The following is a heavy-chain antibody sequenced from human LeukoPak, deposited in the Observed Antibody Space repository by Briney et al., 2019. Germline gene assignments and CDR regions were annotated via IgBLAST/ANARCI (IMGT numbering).Heavy chain of an antibody. CDR1: GFTVSSNY. CDR2: IYSGGNT. V-gene: IGHV3-66*01. J-gene: IGHJ3*02. CDR3: ARDHRTDAFDI. Sequence: PGGSLRLSCAASGFTVSSNYMSWVRQAPGKGLEWVSVIYSGGNTYYADSVKGRFTISRDNSKNTLYLQMNSLRAEDTAVYYCARDHRTDAFDIWGQGTMVTVSS.